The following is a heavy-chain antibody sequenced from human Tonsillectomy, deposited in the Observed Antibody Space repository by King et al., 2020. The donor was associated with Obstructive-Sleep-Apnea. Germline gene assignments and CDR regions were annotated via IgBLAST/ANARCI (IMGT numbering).Heavy chain of an antibody. Sequence: VQLVESGGGVVQPGKSLRLSCAASGFTFSTYAMHWVRQAPGKGLEWGAFISFDGSNKYYADSVKGRFTVSRDDSKNTRYLQMNSLGPEDTGGYYCVRVGLADSSSSPWEYGMDVWGQGTTVTVSS. D-gene: IGHD6-6*01. V-gene: IGHV3-30*04. CDR2: ISFDGSNK. CDR3: VRVGLADSSSSPWEYGMDV. CDR1: GFTFSTYA. J-gene: IGHJ6*02.